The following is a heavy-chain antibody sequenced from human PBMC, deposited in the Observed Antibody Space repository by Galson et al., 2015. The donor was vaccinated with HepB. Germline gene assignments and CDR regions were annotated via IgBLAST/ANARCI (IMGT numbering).Heavy chain of an antibody. D-gene: IGHD3-22*01. CDR3: ARGAGEAYYDSYYFVY. J-gene: IGHJ4*02. V-gene: IGHV1-18*01. Sequence: SVKVSCKASGYTFTSYGISWVRQAPGQGLEWMGWISAYNGNTNYAQKLQGRVTMTTDTSTSTAYMELRSLRSDDTAVYYRARGAGEAYYDSYYFVYWGQGTLVTVSS. CDR1: GYTFTSYG. CDR2: ISAYNGNT.